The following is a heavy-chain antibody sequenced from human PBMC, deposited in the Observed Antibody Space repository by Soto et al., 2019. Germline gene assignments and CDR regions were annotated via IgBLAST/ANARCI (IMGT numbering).Heavy chain of an antibody. D-gene: IGHD3-10*01. V-gene: IGHV3-33*01. CDR3: ARGSSLWFGELYLDY. J-gene: IGHJ4*02. Sequence: PGWSLRLSCAASGFTFSSYGMHWVRQAPGKGLEWVAVIWYDGSNKYYADSVKGRFTISRDNSKNTLYLQMNSLRAEDTAVYYCARGSSLWFGELYLDYWGQGTLVTVS. CDR2: IWYDGSNK. CDR1: GFTFSSYG.